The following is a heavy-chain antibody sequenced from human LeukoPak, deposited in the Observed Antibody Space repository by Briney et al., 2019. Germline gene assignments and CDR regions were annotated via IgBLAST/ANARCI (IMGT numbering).Heavy chain of an antibody. D-gene: IGHD3-22*01. CDR3: ATVPSYYYDRQYFQH. Sequence: ASVKVSCKVSGYTLTELSMHWVRQAPGKGLEWMGGFDPEDGVTIYAQKFQGRVTMTEDTSTDTAYMELSSLRSEDTAVYYCATVPSYYYDRQYFQHWGQGTLVTVSS. V-gene: IGHV1-24*01. J-gene: IGHJ1*01. CDR1: GYTLTELS. CDR2: FDPEDGVT.